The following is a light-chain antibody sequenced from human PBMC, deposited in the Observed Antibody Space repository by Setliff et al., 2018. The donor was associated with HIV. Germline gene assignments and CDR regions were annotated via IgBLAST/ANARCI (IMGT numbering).Light chain of an antibody. CDR2: DVI. CDR3: TSYANSDACI. J-gene: IGLJ1*01. CDR1: SSDVGAFDF. V-gene: IGLV2-14*03. Sequence: QSALTQPASVSGSPGQSITVSCTGTSSDVGAFDFVSWYRQHPGKAPELMIYDVINRPSGVSNRFSVSKSGNTASLTISGLQAEDEADYYCTSYANSDACIFGTGTKVTVL.